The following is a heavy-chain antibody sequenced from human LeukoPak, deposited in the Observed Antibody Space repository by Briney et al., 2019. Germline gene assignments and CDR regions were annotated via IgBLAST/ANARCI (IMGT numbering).Heavy chain of an antibody. J-gene: IGHJ3*02. D-gene: IGHD3-3*01. CDR2: ISGSGGST. V-gene: IGHV3-23*01. CDR1: GFTFSSYA. CDR3: AKVLRLLEWSNSDAFDI. Sequence: PGGSLRLSCAASGFTFSSYAMSWVRQAPGKGLEWVSAISGSGGSTYYADSVKGRFTISRDNSKNTLYLQMNSLRAEDTAVYYCAKVLRLLEWSNSDAFDIWGQGTMVTVSS.